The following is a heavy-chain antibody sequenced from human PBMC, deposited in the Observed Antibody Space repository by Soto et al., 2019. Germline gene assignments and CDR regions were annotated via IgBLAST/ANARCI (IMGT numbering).Heavy chain of an antibody. D-gene: IGHD3-3*01. CDR3: ARDQRFLRHGFSDF. J-gene: IGHJ4*02. Sequence: EVQLVESGGGLVKPGGSLRLSCTASGFNFGRHSMNWFRHAPGKGLEWVSSIGADTAYIYYADSVRGRFTISRDNADNSLYLQMNSLRAEDTGIYYCARDQRFLRHGFSDFWGQGALVTVSS. CDR2: IGADTAYI. V-gene: IGHV3-21*01. CDR1: GFNFGRHS.